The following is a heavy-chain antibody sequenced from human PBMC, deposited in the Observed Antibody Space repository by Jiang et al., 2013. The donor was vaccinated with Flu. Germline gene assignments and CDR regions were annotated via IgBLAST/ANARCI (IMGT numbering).Heavy chain of an antibody. V-gene: IGHV1-18*04. J-gene: IGHJ4*02. Sequence: GAEVKKPGASVKVSCKASGYTFTSYGISWVRQAPGQGLEWMGWISAYNGNTNYAQKLQGRVTMTTDTSTSTAYMELRSLRSDDTAVYYCARDTPTPITMIVVAYIDYWGQGTLVTVSS. CDR1: GYTFTSYG. D-gene: IGHD3-22*01. CDR2: ISAYNGNT. CDR3: ARDTPTPITMIVVAYIDY.